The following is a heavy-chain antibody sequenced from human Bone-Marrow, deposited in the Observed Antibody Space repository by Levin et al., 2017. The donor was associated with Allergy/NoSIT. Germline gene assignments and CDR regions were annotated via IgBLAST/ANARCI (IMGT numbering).Heavy chain of an antibody. Sequence: GESLKISCKASGYTFTNYEINWVRQASGHGLEWMGWMDPNSGKTGYAEYMQARVTMTRNTSISTAYMELSLLESEDTAVYYCVRSRLSGTTMYYGLDVWGQGTPVTVSS. V-gene: IGHV1-8*01. CDR2: MDPNSGKT. J-gene: IGHJ6*02. CDR3: VRSRLSGTTMYYGLDV. D-gene: IGHD1-20*01. CDR1: GYTFTNYE.